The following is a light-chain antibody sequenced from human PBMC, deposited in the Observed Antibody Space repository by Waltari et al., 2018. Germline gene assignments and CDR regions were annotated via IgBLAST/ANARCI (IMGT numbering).Light chain of an antibody. CDR1: QSVLYSATNKNY. V-gene: IGKV4-1*01. Sequence: DIVMTQSPDSLAVSLGERATIHCKSSQSVLYSATNKNYLAWYQQKPGQPPKLLIYWASNRESVVPDRFSGSGSGTDFTLTISSLQAEDVAVYYCQQYYSTPPHTFGGGTKVEIK. CDR3: QQYYSTPPHT. J-gene: IGKJ4*01. CDR2: WAS.